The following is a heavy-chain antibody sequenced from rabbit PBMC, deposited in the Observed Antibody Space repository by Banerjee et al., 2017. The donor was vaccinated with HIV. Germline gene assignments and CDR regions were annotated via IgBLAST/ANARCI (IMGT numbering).Heavy chain of an antibody. V-gene: IGHV1S45*01. CDR1: GFDFSSGYD. CDR2: INTGSGGA. J-gene: IGHJ4*01. Sequence: QEQLVESGGGLVQPGGSLKLSCNPSGFDFSSGYDMCWVRQAPGKGLEWIACINTGSGGAYYASWAKGRFTISKTSSTTVMLQMTSLTAADTATYFCARDGSGLLFNLWGPGTLVTVS. D-gene: IGHD1-1*01. CDR3: ARDGSGLLFNL.